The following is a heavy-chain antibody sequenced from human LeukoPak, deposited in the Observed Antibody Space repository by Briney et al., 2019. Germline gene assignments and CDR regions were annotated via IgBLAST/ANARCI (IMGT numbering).Heavy chain of an antibody. J-gene: IGHJ4*02. CDR1: GFSISSFE. Sequence: GGSLRLSCAASGFSISSFEMTWVRQAPGKGLEWVAVIWYDGSNKYYANSVKGRFTISRDNSKNTLYLQMNSLRAEDTAVYYCATKTTVVTFDYWGQGTLVTVSS. CDR2: IWYDGSNK. V-gene: IGHV3-33*08. D-gene: IGHD4-23*01. CDR3: ATKTTVVTFDY.